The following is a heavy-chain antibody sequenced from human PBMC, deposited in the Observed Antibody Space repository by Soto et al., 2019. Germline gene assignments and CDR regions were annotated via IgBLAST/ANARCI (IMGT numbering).Heavy chain of an antibody. J-gene: IGHJ5*02. CDR2: IFSNDDK. CDR3: ALIKDCSRTDCYLASFDP. CDR1: GLSLSNGRLG. D-gene: IGHD2-2*01. Sequence: QVTLKESGPVLVKPTETLTLTCTVSGLSLSNGRLGVSWIRQPPVKALEWLAHIFSNDDKSYSTSLKSRLTISKDTSRSHVVLTMTNMDPVDSATYYCALIKDCSRTDCYLASFDPWGQGTLVTVSS. V-gene: IGHV2-26*01.